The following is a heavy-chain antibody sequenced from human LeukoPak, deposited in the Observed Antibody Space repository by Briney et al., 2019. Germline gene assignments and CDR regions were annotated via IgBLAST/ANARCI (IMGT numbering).Heavy chain of an antibody. CDR2: IRFDGSNE. D-gene: IGHD5-24*01. CDR3: AKGTSGQM. J-gene: IGHJ3*01. Sequence: PGGSLRLSCGASGFTFSSFGMHWVRQAPGKGLEWVTFIRFDGSNEYYADSVRGRFTISRDNSKDKLYLQMNNLKTEDTAVYYCAKGTSGQMWGQGTMVTVSS. CDR1: GFTFSSFG. V-gene: IGHV3-30*02.